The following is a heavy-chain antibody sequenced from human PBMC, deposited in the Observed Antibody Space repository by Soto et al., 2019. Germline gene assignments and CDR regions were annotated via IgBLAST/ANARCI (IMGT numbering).Heavy chain of an antibody. Sequence: SETLSLTCSVSGGSMSSSSYYWGWIRQPPGKGLEWIGSIYYSGSTYYNPSLKSRVTISVDTSKKQFSLKLSSVTAADTAVYYCARDAHYDFWSGYFQSYYYYYYMDVWGKGTTVTVSS. V-gene: IGHV4-39*02. CDR2: IYYSGST. CDR3: ARDAHYDFWSGYFQSYYYYYYMDV. D-gene: IGHD3-3*01. J-gene: IGHJ6*03. CDR1: GGSMSSSSYY.